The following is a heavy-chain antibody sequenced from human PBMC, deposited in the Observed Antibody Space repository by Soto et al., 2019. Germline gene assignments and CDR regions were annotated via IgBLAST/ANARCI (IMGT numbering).Heavy chain of an antibody. CDR3: ARVGGRDYYYGMDV. J-gene: IGHJ6*02. D-gene: IGHD2-15*01. V-gene: IGHV4-30-2*01. CDR2: IYHSGST. CDR1: GGPISSGGYS. Sequence: SETLSLTCAVSGGPISSGGYSWSWIRQPPGKGLEWIGYIYHSGSTYYNPSLKSRVTISVDRSKNQFSLKLSSVTAADTAVYYCARVGGRDYYYGMDVWGQGTTVTVSS.